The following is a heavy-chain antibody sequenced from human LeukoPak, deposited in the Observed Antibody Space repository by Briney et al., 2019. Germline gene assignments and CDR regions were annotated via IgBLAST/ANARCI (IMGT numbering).Heavy chain of an antibody. CDR1: GFTFSSYW. V-gene: IGHV3-64*01. Sequence: GGSLRLSCAASGFTFSSYWMSWVRQAPGKGLEYVSAISSNGGSTYYANSVKGRFTISRDNSKNTLYLQMGSLRPEDMAVYYCARDPRRSGFHYFDYWGQGTLVTVPS. CDR3: ARDPRRSGFHYFDY. D-gene: IGHD5-18*01. J-gene: IGHJ4*02. CDR2: ISSNGGST.